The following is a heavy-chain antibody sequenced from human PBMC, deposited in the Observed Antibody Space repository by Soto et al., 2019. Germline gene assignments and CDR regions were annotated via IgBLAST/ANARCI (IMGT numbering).Heavy chain of an antibody. J-gene: IGHJ2*01. CDR3: ARGSSSWYARYFDL. Sequence: QVQLVQSGAEVKKPGSSVKVSCKASGGTFSSYTISWVRQAPGQGLEWMGRIIPILGIANYAQKFQGRVTIPADKSTSTAYRELSRLRSEDTAVYYCARGSSSWYARYFDLWGRGTLVTVSS. CDR2: IIPILGIA. D-gene: IGHD6-13*01. CDR1: GGTFSSYT. V-gene: IGHV1-69*02.